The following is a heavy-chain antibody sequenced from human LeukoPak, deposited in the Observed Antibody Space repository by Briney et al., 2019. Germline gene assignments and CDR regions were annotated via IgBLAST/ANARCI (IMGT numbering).Heavy chain of an antibody. CDR2: INHSGST. J-gene: IGHJ6*02. CDR3: AVAGTRSLYGMDV. Sequence: PSETLSLTCAVYGGSFSGYYWSWIRQPPGKGLEWIGEINHSGSTNYNPSLKSRVTISVDTSKNQFSLKLSSVTAADTAVYYCAVAGTRSLYGMDVWGQGTTVTVSS. D-gene: IGHD6-19*01. V-gene: IGHV4-34*01. CDR1: GGSFSGYY.